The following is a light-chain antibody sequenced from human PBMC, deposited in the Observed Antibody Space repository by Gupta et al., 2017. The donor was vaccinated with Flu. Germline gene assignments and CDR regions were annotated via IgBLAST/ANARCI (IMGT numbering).Light chain of an antibody. V-gene: IGLV1-40*01. J-gene: IGLJ1*01. CDR3: QSYDSGLSGSV. CDR2: RNN. CDR1: SSAIGAGHD. Sequence: QSVLTQPPSVSGAPGQRDTISCTGSSSAIGAGHDVHWYQQLPGAAPKLLIYRNNNRPSGVPDRFSGSKSGTSASLAITGLQAEDEADYYCQSYDSGLSGSVFGTGTKVTVL.